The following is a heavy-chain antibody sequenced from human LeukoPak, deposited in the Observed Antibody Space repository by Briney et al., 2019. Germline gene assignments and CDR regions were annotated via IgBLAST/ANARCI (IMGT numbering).Heavy chain of an antibody. CDR1: GYTFNSYD. CDR2: INPNSGGT. J-gene: IGHJ6*03. Sequence: ASVKVSCKASGYTFNSYDINWVRQAPGQGLEWMGWINPNSGGTNYAQKFQGRVTMTRDTSISTAYMELSRLRSDDTAVYYCARDLRVRGPMDVWGKGTTVTISS. V-gene: IGHV1-2*02. D-gene: IGHD3-10*01. CDR3: ARDLRVRGPMDV.